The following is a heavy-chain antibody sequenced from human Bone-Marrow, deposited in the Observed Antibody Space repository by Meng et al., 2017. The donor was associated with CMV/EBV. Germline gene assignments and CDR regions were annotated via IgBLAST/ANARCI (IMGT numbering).Heavy chain of an antibody. V-gene: IGHV4-39*07. CDR1: GGSISSSSYY. Sequence: SETLSLTCTVSGGSISSSSYYWGWIRQPPGKGLEWIGSIYYSGSTYYNPSLKSRVTISVDTSKNQFSLKLTSVTAADTAVYYCARGNSDTSGYYGFKPWGQGTRVTGSS. D-gene: IGHD3-22*01. J-gene: IGHJ5*02. CDR2: IYYSGST. CDR3: ARGNSDTSGYYGFKP.